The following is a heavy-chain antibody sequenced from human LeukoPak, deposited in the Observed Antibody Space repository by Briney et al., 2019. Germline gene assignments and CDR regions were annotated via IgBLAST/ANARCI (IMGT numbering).Heavy chain of an antibody. CDR3: ARVNARRRIMVRGHHYFDY. D-gene: IGHD3-10*01. V-gene: IGHV3-53*01. J-gene: IGHJ4*02. CDR2: IYSGGST. CDR1: GFTVSSNY. Sequence: GGSLRLSCAASGFTVSSNYMSWVRQAPGKGLEWVSVIYSGGSTYYADSVKGRFTISRDNSKNTLYPQMNSLRAEDTAVYYCARVNARRRIMVRGHHYFDYWGQGTLVTVSS.